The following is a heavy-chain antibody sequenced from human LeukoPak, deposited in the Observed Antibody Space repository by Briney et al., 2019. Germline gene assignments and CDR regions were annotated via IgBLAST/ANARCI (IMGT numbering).Heavy chain of an antibody. CDR2: INPNSGGT. D-gene: IGHD3-10*01. J-gene: IGHJ4*02. V-gene: IGHV1-2*02. CDR1: GYTFTGYY. CDR3: ARDYYYGSGSGVGPY. Sequence: VASVKVSCKASGYTFTGYYMHWVRQAPGQGLEWMGWINPNSGGTNYAQKFQGRVTMTRDTSISTAYMELSRLRSDDTAVYYCARDYYYGSGSGVGPYWGQGTLVTVSS.